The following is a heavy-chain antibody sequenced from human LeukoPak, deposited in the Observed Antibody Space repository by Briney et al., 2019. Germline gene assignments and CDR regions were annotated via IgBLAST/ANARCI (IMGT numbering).Heavy chain of an antibody. V-gene: IGHV6-1*01. Sequence: SQTLSLTCAISGDSVSSNSAAWNWIRQSPSRGLEWLGRTYYRSKWYNDYAVSVKSRITINPDTSKNQFSLKLSSVTAADTAVYYCARDERNPLWFGESTSHGEYGMDVWGQGTTVTVSS. CDR3: ARDERNPLWFGESTSHGEYGMDV. J-gene: IGHJ6*02. CDR1: GDSVSSNSAA. D-gene: IGHD3-10*01. CDR2: TYYRSKWYN.